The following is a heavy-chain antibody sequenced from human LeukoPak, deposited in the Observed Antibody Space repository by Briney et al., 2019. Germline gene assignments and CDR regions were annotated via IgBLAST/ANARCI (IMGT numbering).Heavy chain of an antibody. CDR3: ATPGPYSSSWTFDY. V-gene: IGHV4-31*03. D-gene: IGHD6-13*01. Sequence: SETLSLTCTVSGGSISSGGYYWSWIRQHPGKGLEWIGYIYYSGSTYYNPSLKSRVTISVDTSKNQFSLKLSSVTAADTAVYYCATPGPYSSSWTFDYWGQGTLVTVSS. CDR1: GGSISSGGYY. CDR2: IYYSGST. J-gene: IGHJ4*02.